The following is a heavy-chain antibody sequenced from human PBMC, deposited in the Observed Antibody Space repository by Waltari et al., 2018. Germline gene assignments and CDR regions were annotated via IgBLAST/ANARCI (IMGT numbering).Heavy chain of an antibody. D-gene: IGHD1-1*01. CDR1: GFTFSSYC. J-gene: IGHJ4*02. Sequence: QVQLVESGGGVVQPGRSLRLSCAASGFTFSSYCMHWVRQAPGKGLEWVAVIWYDGSNKYYADSVKGRFTISRDNSKNTLYLQMNSLRAEDTAVYYCASGLGYMDYWGQGTLVTVSS. CDR2: IWYDGSNK. V-gene: IGHV3-33*01. CDR3: ASGLGYMDY.